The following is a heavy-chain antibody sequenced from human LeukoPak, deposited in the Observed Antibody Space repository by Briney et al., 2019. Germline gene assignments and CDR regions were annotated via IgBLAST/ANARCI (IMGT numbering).Heavy chain of an antibody. D-gene: IGHD6-13*01. CDR2: INHSGST. CDR3: ARGIRSYSSSWYYYYYYMDV. V-gene: IGHV4-34*01. J-gene: IGHJ6*03. CDR1: GWSFSGYY. Sequence: SETLSLTCAVYGWSFSGYYWSWIRQPPGKGLEWIGEINHSGSTNYNPSLKSRVTISVDTSKNQFSLKLSSVTAADTAVYYCARGIRSYSSSWYYYYYYMDVWGKGTTVTVSS.